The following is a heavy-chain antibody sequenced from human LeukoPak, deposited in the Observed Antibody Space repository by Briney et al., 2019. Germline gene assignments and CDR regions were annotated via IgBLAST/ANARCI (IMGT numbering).Heavy chain of an antibody. J-gene: IGHJ4*02. CDR3: ARDLRYTYVY. V-gene: IGHV3-74*01. CDR1: GFTFSSYW. CDR2: INSDGSST. D-gene: IGHD5-18*01. Sequence: GGSLRLSCVASGFTFSSYWMHWVRQAPGKGLVRVSRINSDGSSTSYADSVKGRFTISRDNAKNTLYLQMNSLRAEDTAVYYCARDLRYTYVYWGQGTLVTVSS.